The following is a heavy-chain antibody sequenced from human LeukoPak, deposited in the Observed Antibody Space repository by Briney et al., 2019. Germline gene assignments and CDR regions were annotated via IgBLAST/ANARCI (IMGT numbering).Heavy chain of an antibody. CDR1: GYTFTGYY. J-gene: IGHJ4*02. CDR3: ARDSTTVVTPAY. Sequence: ASVKVSCKASGYTFTGYYMHWVRQAPGQGLEWMGWINPNSGGTNYAQKFQGRVTMTRDTSISTAYMELSRLRSDDTAVYYCARDSTTVVTPAYWGQGTLVTVSS. D-gene: IGHD4-17*01. CDR2: INPNSGGT. V-gene: IGHV1-2*02.